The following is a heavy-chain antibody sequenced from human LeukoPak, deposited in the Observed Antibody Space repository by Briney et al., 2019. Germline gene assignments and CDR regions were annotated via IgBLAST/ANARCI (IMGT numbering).Heavy chain of an antibody. Sequence: ASVKVSCKASGYTFTSYDIYWVRQATGQGLEWMGWMNPNSGNTGYAQKFQGRVTMTRNTSISTAYMELSSLRSEDTAVYYCARGRLELQGYYYYYGMDVWGQGTTVTVSS. D-gene: IGHD1-7*01. J-gene: IGHJ6*02. CDR1: GYTFTSYD. CDR2: MNPNSGNT. V-gene: IGHV1-8*01. CDR3: ARGRLELQGYYYYYGMDV.